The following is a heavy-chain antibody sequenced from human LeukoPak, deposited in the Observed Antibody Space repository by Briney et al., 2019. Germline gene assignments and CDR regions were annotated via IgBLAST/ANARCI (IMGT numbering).Heavy chain of an antibody. D-gene: IGHD5-18*01. V-gene: IGHV1-2*02. J-gene: IGHJ3*02. CDR2: IDPNSGDT. CDR3: ARDLVDTDMGYVGFGSAFDI. Sequence: ASVKVSCKASGYIFAGYYMHWVRQAPGQGLEWMGWIDPNSGDTNYAQKFQGRVTMTRETSISTAYMELSRLRSDDTAVYYCARDLVDTDMGYVGFGSAFDIWGQGTIVTVSS. CDR1: GYIFAGYY.